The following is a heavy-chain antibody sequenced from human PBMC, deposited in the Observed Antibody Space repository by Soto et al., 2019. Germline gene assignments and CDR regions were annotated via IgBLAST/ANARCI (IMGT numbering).Heavy chain of an antibody. D-gene: IGHD4-17*01. V-gene: IGHV4-34*01. J-gene: IGHJ4*02. CDR1: GGSFSGYY. Sequence: SETLSLTCAVYGGSFSGYYWSWIRQPPGKGLEWIGEINHSGSTNYNPSLKSRVTISVDTSKNQLSLKLSSVTAADTAVYYCARQIYGDSSLDYWGQGTLVTVSS. CDR3: ARQIYGDSSLDY. CDR2: INHSGST.